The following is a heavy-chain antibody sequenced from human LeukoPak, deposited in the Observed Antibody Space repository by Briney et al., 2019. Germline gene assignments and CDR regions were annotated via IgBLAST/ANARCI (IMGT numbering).Heavy chain of an antibody. CDR3: ARARQQLVFFDF. CDR2: IYYSGST. D-gene: IGHD6-13*01. Sequence: SETLSLTCTVSGGSISSSSYYWGWIRQPPGKGLEWIGSIYYSGSTYYNPSLKSRVTISVDTSKNQFSLKLSSVTAADTAVYFCARARQQLVFFDFWGQGALVTVSS. J-gene: IGHJ4*02. V-gene: IGHV4-39*07. CDR1: GGSISSSSYY.